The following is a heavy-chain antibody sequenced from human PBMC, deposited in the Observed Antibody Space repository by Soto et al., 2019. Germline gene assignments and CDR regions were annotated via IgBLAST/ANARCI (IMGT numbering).Heavy chain of an antibody. CDR3: ARESGENWTYEAH. J-gene: IGHJ1*01. V-gene: IGHV4-4*07. CDR2: ITVNGIT. Sequence: SETLSLTCTVSGAYVSDFSWSWIRQPAGKGLEWIGRITVNGITQYSPSFRSRVTMSMDTSRNQFSLNLQSATAADTALYYCARESGENWTYEAHWGQGTLGTVSS. D-gene: IGHD1-7*01. CDR1: GAYVSDFS.